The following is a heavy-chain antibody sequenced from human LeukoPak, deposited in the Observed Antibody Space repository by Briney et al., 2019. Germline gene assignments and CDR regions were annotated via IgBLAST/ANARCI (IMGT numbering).Heavy chain of an antibody. CDR3: ARGHYYDSSGYYSYFDY. Sequence: PSETLSLTCAVYGGSFSGYYWSWIRQPPGKGLGWIGEINHSGSTNYNPSLKSRVTISVDTSKNQFSLKLSSVTAADTAVYYCARGHYYDSSGYYSYFDYWGQGTLVTVSS. V-gene: IGHV4-34*01. CDR2: INHSGST. D-gene: IGHD3-22*01. CDR1: GGSFSGYY. J-gene: IGHJ4*02.